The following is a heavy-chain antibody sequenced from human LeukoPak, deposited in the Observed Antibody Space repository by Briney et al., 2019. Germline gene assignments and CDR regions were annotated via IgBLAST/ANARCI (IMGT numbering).Heavy chain of an antibody. Sequence: ASVKVSCKASGYTFTSYYMHWVRQAPGQGLEWMGIINPSGGSTSYAQKFQGRVTMARDMSTSTVYMELSSLRSEDTAVYYCARVNPLENLSGYDPYFDYWGQGILVTVSS. J-gene: IGHJ4*02. V-gene: IGHV1-46*01. D-gene: IGHD5-12*01. CDR1: GYTFTSYY. CDR2: INPSGGST. CDR3: ARVNPLENLSGYDPYFDY.